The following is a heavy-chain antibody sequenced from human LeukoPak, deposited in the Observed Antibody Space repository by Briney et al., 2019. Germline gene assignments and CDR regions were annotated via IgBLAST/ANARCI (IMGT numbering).Heavy chain of an antibody. J-gene: IGHJ4*01. CDR1: GFTFSSYS. CDR3: TKLARAPRDFDY. Sequence: PGGSLRLSCGASGFTFSSYSMNWVRQAPGKGLEWVSVIYSGGSTYYADSVKGRFTISRDNSKNSLYLQMNSLKIEDTAVYYCTKLARAPRDFDYWGQGTLVTVSS. D-gene: IGHD3-10*01. V-gene: IGHV3-NL1*01. CDR2: IYSGGST.